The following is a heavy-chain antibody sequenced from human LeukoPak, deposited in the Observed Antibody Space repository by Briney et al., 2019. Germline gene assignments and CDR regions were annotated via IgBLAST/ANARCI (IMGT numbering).Heavy chain of an antibody. CDR3: ARDRDSGTYYYGMDV. CDR1: GFTFSSYS. V-gene: IGHV3-21*01. D-gene: IGHD1-26*01. Sequence: GGSLRLSCAASGFTFSSYSMNWVRQAPGEGLEWVSSISSSSSYIYYADSVKGRFTISRDNAKNSLYLQMNSLRAEDTAVYYCARDRDSGTYYYGMDVWGQGTTVTVSS. J-gene: IGHJ6*02. CDR2: ISSSSSYI.